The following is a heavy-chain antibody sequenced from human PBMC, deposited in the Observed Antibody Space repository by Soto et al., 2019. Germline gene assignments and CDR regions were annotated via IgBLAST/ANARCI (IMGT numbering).Heavy chain of an antibody. CDR1: GYTCTSYD. CDR3: AIGGSPYGGGDCYA. CDR2: MNPNSGNT. D-gene: IGHD2-21*02. J-gene: IGHJ4*02. V-gene: IGHV1-8*01. Sequence: ASVNVSFTASGYTCTSYDINWVRQATGQGLEWMGWMNPNSGNTGYAQKFQGRVTMTRNTSISTAYMELSSLRSEDTAVYYCAIGGSPYGGGDCYAWCQGRRVTVYS.